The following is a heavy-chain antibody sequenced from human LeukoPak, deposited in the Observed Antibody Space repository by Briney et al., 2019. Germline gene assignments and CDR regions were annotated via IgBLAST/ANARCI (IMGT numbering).Heavy chain of an antibody. J-gene: IGHJ4*02. CDR3: AKAFYDCIWGIYRPLGY. CDR1: GFTFDDYA. V-gene: IGHV3-43*02. CDR2: ISGEGST. Sequence: GGSLRLSCAASGFTFDDYAMHWVRQAPGKGLEWVSLISGEGSTYYADSVKGRFTISRDNSKNSLYLQMNSLRTEDTALYYCAKAFYDCIWGIYRPLGYWGQGTLVTVSS. D-gene: IGHD3-16*02.